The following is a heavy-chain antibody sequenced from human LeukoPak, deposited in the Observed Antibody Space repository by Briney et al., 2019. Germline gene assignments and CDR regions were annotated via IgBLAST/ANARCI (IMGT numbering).Heavy chain of an antibody. CDR2: INPNSGGT. J-gene: IGHJ4*02. CDR3: ARSDFYCSGGSCYRYYFDY. V-gene: IGHV1-2*04. D-gene: IGHD2-15*01. CDR1: GYTFTGYY. Sequence: ASVKVSCKASGYTFTGYYMHWVRQAPGQGREWMGWINPNSGGTNYAQKFQGWVTMTRDTSISAAYMELSRLRSDDTAVYYCARSDFYCSGGSCYRYYFDYWGQGTLVTVSS.